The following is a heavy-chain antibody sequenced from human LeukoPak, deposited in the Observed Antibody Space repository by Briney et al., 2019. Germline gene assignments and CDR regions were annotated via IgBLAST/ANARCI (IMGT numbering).Heavy chain of an antibody. CDR1: GGSISSYY. Sequence: PSETLSLTCTVSGGSISSYYWSWIRQPPGKGLEGIGDIYYSGSTNYNPSLKSRVTISVDMSKNQFSLKLSSVTAADTAVYYCARGYSSGWYVDYYYYGMDVWGQGTTVTVSS. V-gene: IGHV4-59*01. CDR2: IYYSGST. J-gene: IGHJ6*02. D-gene: IGHD6-19*01. CDR3: ARGYSSGWYVDYYYYGMDV.